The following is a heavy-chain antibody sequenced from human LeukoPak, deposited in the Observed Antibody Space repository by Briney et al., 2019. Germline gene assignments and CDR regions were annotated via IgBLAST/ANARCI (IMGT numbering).Heavy chain of an antibody. CDR1: GYTFTSYY. V-gene: IGHV1-46*01. CDR2: INPSGGST. D-gene: IGHD3-22*01. J-gene: IGHJ5*01. Sequence: ASVKVSCKASGYTFTSYYMHWVRQAPGQGLEWMGIINPSGGSTSYAQKFQGRVTMTRDTSTSTVYMELSSLRSEGTAVYYCARQPSPYYYDSSGYQNWFDSWGQGTLVTVSS. CDR3: ARQPSPYYYDSSGYQNWFDS.